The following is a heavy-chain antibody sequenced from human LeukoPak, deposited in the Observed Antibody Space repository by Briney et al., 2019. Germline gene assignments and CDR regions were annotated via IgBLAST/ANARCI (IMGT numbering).Heavy chain of an antibody. V-gene: IGHV4-61*08. D-gene: IGHD3-10*01. J-gene: IGHJ4*02. CDR2: IHYSGTT. CDR3: ARHYVFVVGGSSFDF. Sequence: SETLSLTCAVSGGSISSGGYYWSWIRQPPGKGLEWIGFIHYSGTTNYNPSLKSRVTISLDTSNAQFSLKLSSVTAADTAIYHCARHYVFVVGGSSFDFWGRGTLVTVSS. CDR1: GGSISSGGYY.